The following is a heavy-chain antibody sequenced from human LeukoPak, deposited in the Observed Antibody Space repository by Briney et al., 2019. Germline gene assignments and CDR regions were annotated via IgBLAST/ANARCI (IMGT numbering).Heavy chain of an antibody. CDR1: GGSISGYY. V-gene: IGHV4-59*08. J-gene: IGHJ4*02. Sequence: ETLSLTCSVSGGSISGYYWIWIRQPPGKGLEWIGFIHYSGSTTYNPSFKSRLTISVDTSKNQFSLKLSSVTAADTAVYYCARHYPDHYGDAFDYWGQGTLVTVSS. CDR2: IHYSGST. D-gene: IGHD4-17*01. CDR3: ARHYPDHYGDAFDY.